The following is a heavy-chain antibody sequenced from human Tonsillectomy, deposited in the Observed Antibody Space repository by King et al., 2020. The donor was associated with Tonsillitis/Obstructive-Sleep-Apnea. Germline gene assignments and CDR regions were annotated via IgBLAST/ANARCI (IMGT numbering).Heavy chain of an antibody. J-gene: IGHJ5*02. CDR3: ARVITMVQAFDP. V-gene: IGHV4-59*01. CDR1: GGSISSYY. CDR2: IYYNGST. D-gene: IGHD3-10*01. Sequence: VQLQESGPGLVKPSETLSLTCTVSGGSISSYYWSWIRQPPGKGLEWIGYIYYNGSTNYNPSLKSRVTISVDTSKNQFSLKLSSVTAADTAVYYCARVITMVQAFDPWGQGTLVTVSS.